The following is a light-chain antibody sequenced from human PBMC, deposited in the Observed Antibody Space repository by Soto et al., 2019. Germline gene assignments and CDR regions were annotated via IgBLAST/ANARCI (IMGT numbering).Light chain of an antibody. CDR3: ASWDYSLSGVL. CDR2: RSN. Sequence: QSVLTQPPSASGTPGQRVTISCSGSSSNIGSNDAFWYQQLTGTAPKLLIYRSNQRPSGVPDRFSGSKSGTSASLAISVLRSEDEADYYCASWDYSLSGVLFGGGTKLTVL. V-gene: IGLV1-47*01. J-gene: IGLJ2*01. CDR1: SSNIGSND.